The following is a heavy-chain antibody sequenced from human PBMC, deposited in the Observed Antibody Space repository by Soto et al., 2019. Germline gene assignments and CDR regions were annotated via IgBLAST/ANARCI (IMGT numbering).Heavy chain of an antibody. CDR2: SYPGDSDA. CDR3: ARRSRSGSYYNTWFDP. V-gene: IGHV5-51*01. Sequence: KVSCKASGYTFTSYGISWVRRAPGQGLEWMGISYPGDSDARYSPSFQGQVTISADKSISTAYLQWSSLKASDTAMYYCARRSRSGSYYNTWFDPWGQGNLVTGS. CDR1: GYTFTSYG. D-gene: IGHD1-26*01. J-gene: IGHJ5*02.